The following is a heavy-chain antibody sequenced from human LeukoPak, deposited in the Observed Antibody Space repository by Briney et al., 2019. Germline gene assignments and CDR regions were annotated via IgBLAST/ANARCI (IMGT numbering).Heavy chain of an antibody. CDR2: IWYDGSNK. CDR3: ARHDYGDYVDGASDT. D-gene: IGHD4-17*01. V-gene: IGHV3-33*01. CDR1: GFPFSSYG. Sequence: GRSQRLPRAASGFPFSSYGVHWVRQAPGKGLEWVAVIWYDGSNKYYADSVKGRFTISRDNSKNTLYLQMNSLRAEDTAVYYCARHDYGDYVDGASDTWGERPMVTVSS. J-gene: IGHJ3*02.